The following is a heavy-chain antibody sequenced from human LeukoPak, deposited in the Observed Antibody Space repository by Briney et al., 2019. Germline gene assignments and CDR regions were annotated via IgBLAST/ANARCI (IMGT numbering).Heavy chain of an antibody. J-gene: IGHJ3*02. Sequence: SVEVSCKPYGDTLSILTISWVRQAPGQGLEWMGRIIPFLAIADYAQNFQGRVTITADKSTSTAYMELSSLRSEDTAVYYCARQDRASDAFDIWGQGTMVTVSS. CDR2: IIPFLAIA. CDR1: GDTLSILT. V-gene: IGHV1-69*02. CDR3: ARQDRASDAFDI. D-gene: IGHD1-14*01.